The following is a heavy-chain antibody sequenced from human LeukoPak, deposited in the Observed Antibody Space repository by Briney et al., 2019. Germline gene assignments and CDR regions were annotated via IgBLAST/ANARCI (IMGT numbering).Heavy chain of an antibody. V-gene: IGHV4-34*01. CDR2: INHSGST. D-gene: IGHD3-22*01. CDR3: ARRSYYYDSSGYYKGKRYNWFDP. CDR1: GDSISSYY. J-gene: IGHJ5*02. Sequence: PSETLSLTCTVSGDSISSYYWSWIRQPPGKGLEWIGEINHSGSTNYNPSLKNRVTISVDTSKNQFSLKLSSVTAADTAVYYCARRSYYYDSSGYYKGKRYNWFDPWGQGTLVTVSS.